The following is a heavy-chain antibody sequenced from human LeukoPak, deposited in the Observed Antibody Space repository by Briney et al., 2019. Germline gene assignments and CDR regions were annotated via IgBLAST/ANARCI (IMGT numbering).Heavy chain of an antibody. CDR2: ITSDGGRT. D-gene: IGHD6-19*01. Sequence: TGGSLRLSCTASGFIFSGYAMHWVRQAPGKGLKFVSSITSDGGRTHYADSVKGRFTISRDNSKNTVHLQMSSLRAEDTALYYCVKSLASGWYQFEDWGQGTLVTVSS. CDR3: VKSLASGWYQFED. J-gene: IGHJ4*02. CDR1: GFIFSGYA. V-gene: IGHV3-64D*09.